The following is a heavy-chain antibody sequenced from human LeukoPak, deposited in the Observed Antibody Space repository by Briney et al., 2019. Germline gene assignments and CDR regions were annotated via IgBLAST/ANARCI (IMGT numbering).Heavy chain of an antibody. CDR3: AKAVKIDYYDSSGYYAGVAFDI. D-gene: IGHD3-22*01. V-gene: IGHV3-9*01. Sequence: GGSLRLSCAASGFTFDDYAMHWVRQAPGKGLEWVSGISWNRGSIDYADSVKGRFTISRDNAKNSLYLQMNSLRAEDTALYYCAKAVKIDYYDSSGYYAGVAFDIWGQGTMVTVSS. J-gene: IGHJ3*02. CDR2: ISWNRGSI. CDR1: GFTFDDYA.